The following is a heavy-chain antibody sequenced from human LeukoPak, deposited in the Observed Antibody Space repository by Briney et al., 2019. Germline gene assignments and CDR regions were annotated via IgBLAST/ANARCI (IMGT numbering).Heavy chain of an antibody. CDR1: GGSFSGYY. D-gene: IGHD3-3*01. Sequence: SETLSLTCAVYGGSFSGYYWSWIRQPPGKGLEWIGEINHSGSTNYNPSLKSRVTISVDTSKNQFSLKLSSVTAADTAVYYCARARSRGTIFGVVIDYYGMDVWGQGTTVTVSS. CDR3: ARARSRGTIFGVVIDYYGMDV. V-gene: IGHV4-34*01. CDR2: INHSGST. J-gene: IGHJ6*02.